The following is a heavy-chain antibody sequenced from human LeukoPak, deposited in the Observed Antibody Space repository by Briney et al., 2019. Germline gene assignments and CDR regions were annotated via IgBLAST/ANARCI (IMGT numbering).Heavy chain of an antibody. D-gene: IGHD3-22*01. CDR3: ALSYRYYDSSAYYPFDY. Sequence: ASVKVSCKASGYTFTGYYMHWVRQATGQGLEWMGWMNPNSGNTGYAQKFQGRVTMTRKNSISTAYMELSSLRSEDTAVYYCALSYRYYDSSAYYPFDYWGQGTLVTVSS. CDR2: MNPNSGNT. V-gene: IGHV1-8*02. CDR1: GYTFTGYY. J-gene: IGHJ4*02.